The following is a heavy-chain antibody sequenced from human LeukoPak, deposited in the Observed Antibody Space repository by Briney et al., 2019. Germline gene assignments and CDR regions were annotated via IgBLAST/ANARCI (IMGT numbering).Heavy chain of an antibody. V-gene: IGHV1-69*13. CDR3: ARVSGYSYGFGYFDL. CDR1: GGTFSSYA. Sequence: ASVKVSFKASGGTFSSYAISWVRQAPGQGLEWMGGIIPIFGTANYAQKFQGRVTITADESTSTAYMELSSLRSEDTAVHYCARVSGYSYGFGYFDLWGRGTLVTVSS. D-gene: IGHD5-18*01. CDR2: IIPIFGTA. J-gene: IGHJ2*01.